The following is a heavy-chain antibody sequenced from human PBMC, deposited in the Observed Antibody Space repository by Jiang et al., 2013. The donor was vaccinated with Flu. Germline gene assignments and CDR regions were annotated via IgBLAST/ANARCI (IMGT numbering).Heavy chain of an antibody. V-gene: IGHV5-51*01. CDR2: IYPGDSDT. D-gene: IGHD6-19*01. CDR3: ARRRYASGWYLDY. Sequence: SYWIGWVRQMPGKGLEWMGIIYPGDSDTRYSPSFQGQVTISADKSISTAYLQWSSLKASDTAMYYCARRRYASGWYLDYWGQGTLVTVSS. CDR1: SYW. J-gene: IGHJ4*02.